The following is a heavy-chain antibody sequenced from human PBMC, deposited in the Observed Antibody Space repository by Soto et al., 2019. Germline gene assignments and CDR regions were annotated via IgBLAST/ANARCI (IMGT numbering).Heavy chain of an antibody. CDR3: ARDPSAEDRNNYGSPTYYFDY. J-gene: IGHJ4*02. D-gene: IGHD3-10*01. CDR2: INPNSGGT. V-gene: IGHV1-2*04. Sequence: GASVKVSCKASGYTFTGYYMHWVRQAPGQGLEWMGWINPNSGGTNYAQKCQGWVTMTRDTPISTAYMELSRLRSDDTAVYYCARDPSAEDRNNYGSPTYYFDYWGEGTLVTV. CDR1: GYTFTGYY.